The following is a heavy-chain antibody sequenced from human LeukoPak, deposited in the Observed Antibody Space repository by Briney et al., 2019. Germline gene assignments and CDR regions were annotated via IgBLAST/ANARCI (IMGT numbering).Heavy chain of an antibody. CDR2: ISSSGSTI. D-gene: IGHD3-10*01. CDR3: ARGDSITLISGTS. CDR1: GFTFSNYY. Sequence: GGSLRLSCAASGFTFSNYYMSWLRQAPGKGLEWVSYISSSGSTIYYADSVKGRFTISRDNAKNSLYVQMNSLRAEDTAVYYCARGDSITLISGTSRGHGTLVTVSS. V-gene: IGHV3-11*01. J-gene: IGHJ5*01.